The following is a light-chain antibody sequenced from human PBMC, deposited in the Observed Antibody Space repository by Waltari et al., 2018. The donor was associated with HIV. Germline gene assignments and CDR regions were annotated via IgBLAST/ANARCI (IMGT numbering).Light chain of an antibody. CDR1: QSVRSL. V-gene: IGKV3-11*01. CDR3: QQRRNWPLT. J-gene: IGKJ4*01. CDR2: DAF. Sequence: EIVLTQSPATLSLSPGERATLSCRASQSVRSLLGWYQQKPGQAPRLLIYDAFNRATGTPARFSGSGSGTDFTLTISSLEPEDFAVYYCQQRRNWPLTFGGGTKVEIK.